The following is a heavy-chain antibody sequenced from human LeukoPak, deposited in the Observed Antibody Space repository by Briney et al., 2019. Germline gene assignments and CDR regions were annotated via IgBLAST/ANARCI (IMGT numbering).Heavy chain of an antibody. J-gene: IGHJ4*02. CDR3: ATEGKMVRGLYTDY. Sequence: SVKVSCKASGYTFTSYGISWVRQAPGQGLEWMGGIIPIFGTANYAQKFQGRVTMTADTSADTAYMELSSLRSEDTAVYYCATEGKMVRGLYTDYWGQGTLVTVSS. CDR2: IIPIFGTA. V-gene: IGHV1-69*06. D-gene: IGHD3-10*01. CDR1: GYTFTSYG.